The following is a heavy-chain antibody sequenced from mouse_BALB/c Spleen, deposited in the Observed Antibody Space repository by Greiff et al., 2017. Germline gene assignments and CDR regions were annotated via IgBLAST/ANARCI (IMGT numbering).Heavy chain of an antibody. CDR3: ARTGSSYDYFDY. CDR1: GYSITSDYA. Sequence: EVKLQESGPGLVKPSQSLSLTCTVTGYSITSDYAWNWIRQFPGNKLEWMGYISYSGSTSYNPSLKSRISITRDTSKNQFFLQLNSVTTEDTATYYCARTGSSYDYFDYWGQGTTLTVSS. J-gene: IGHJ2*01. D-gene: IGHD1-1*01. CDR2: ISYSGST. V-gene: IGHV3-2*02.